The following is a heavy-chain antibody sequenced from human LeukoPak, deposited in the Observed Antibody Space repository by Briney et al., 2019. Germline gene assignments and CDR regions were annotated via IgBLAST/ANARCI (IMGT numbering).Heavy chain of an antibody. J-gene: IGHJ4*02. V-gene: IGHV4-59*08. CDR2: VHNSGST. CDR1: GASVSSHY. D-gene: IGHD3-10*01. CDR3: ARQTGSGLFSLP. Sequence: SETLSLTCSVSGASVSSHYWSWIRQSPGKGLEWIGYVHNSGSTSYNPSLRRRVTISVDTSKNQFSLKLSSVTAADTAVYYCARQTGSGLFSLPGGQGTLVTVSS.